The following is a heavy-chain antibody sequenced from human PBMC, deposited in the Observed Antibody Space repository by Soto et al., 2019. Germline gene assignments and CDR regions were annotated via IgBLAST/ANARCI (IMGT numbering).Heavy chain of an antibody. J-gene: IGHJ4*02. CDR3: VRYGASGEWDY. D-gene: IGHD3-10*01. CDR2: INSDGSGT. V-gene: IGHV3-74*01. Sequence: EVQLVESGGGLVQPGGSLRLSCAASGFTFSTYWMHWVRQTPGKGLVWVSQINSDGSGTTYADSVTGRFTISRDNAKSTLSLQMKSLRVDDAAVYYCVRYGASGEWDYWGQGILVTVSS. CDR1: GFTFSTYW.